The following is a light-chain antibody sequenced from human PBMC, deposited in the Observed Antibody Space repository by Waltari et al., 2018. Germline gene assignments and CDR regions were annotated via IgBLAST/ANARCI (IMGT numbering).Light chain of an antibody. J-gene: IGKJ2*01. CDR2: AAS. CDR3: QHSYNTPRT. Sequence: DIQMTQSPSSLSASVGDRVTITCRASQSISSYLNWYQQKPGKAPKLLIYAASSLQSGVPSRFSGSGSETDFTLTISSLQPEDFATYYCQHSYNTPRTFGQGTKLEIK. CDR1: QSISSY. V-gene: IGKV1-39*01.